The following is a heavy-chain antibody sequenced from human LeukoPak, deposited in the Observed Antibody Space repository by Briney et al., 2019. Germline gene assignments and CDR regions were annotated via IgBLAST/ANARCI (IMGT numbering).Heavy chain of an antibody. J-gene: IGHJ4*02. Sequence: GGSLRLSCAASGFIFSSCAMNWVRQAPGKGLEWVSVIDASGTNIESADSVKGRFTISRDNAKKSLYLQMNSLRAEDTAVYYFGRVGAYYGSGSYSDYWGQGTLVTVSS. V-gene: IGHV3-21*01. CDR1: GFIFSSCA. CDR3: GRVGAYYGSGSYSDY. D-gene: IGHD3-10*01. CDR2: IDASGTNI.